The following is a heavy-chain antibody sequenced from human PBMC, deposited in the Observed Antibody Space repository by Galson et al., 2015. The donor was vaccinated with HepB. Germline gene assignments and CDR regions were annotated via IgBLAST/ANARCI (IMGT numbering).Heavy chain of an antibody. CDR2: VYHSGST. D-gene: IGHD1-26*01. Sequence: TLSLTCAVSGGSISSGGYSWSWIRQPPGKGLEWIGYVYHSGSTYFNPSLKSRVTMSVDKSKNQFSLKLTSVTAADTAVYYCARLELDTRYFDYWGQGTLVTASS. J-gene: IGHJ4*02. CDR1: GGSISSGGYS. V-gene: IGHV4-30-2*01. CDR3: ARLELDTRYFDY.